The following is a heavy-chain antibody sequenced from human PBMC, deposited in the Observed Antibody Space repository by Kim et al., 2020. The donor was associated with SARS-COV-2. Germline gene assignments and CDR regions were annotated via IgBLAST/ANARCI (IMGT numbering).Heavy chain of an antibody. Sequence: GGSTSHADSVQGRFTISRDNAKNTLYLQMNSLRVEDTAVYYCGYGGHPDYRGQGTLVTVSS. V-gene: IGHV3-74*01. J-gene: IGHJ4*02. CDR2: GGST. CDR3: GYGGHPDY. D-gene: IGHD4-17*01.